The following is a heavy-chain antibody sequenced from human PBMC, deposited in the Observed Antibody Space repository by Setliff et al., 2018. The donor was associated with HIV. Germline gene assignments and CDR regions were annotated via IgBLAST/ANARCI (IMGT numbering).Heavy chain of an antibody. CDR1: GYTFTGYY. CDR2: INPNSGGT. V-gene: IGHV1-2*02. D-gene: IGHD3-22*01. Sequence: ASVKVSCKASGYTFTGYYMHWVRQAPGQGLEWMGWINPNSGGTTYAQKFQGRVTMTRDTSISTAYMELSSQRSEDIDVYYCARDYYDSSGYIFFPGLPDYGGQGTLVTVSS. CDR3: ARDYYDSSGYIFFPGLPDY. J-gene: IGHJ4*02.